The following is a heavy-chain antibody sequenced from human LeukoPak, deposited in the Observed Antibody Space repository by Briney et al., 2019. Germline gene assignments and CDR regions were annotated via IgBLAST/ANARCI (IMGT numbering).Heavy chain of an antibody. CDR3: ARGSNSAFDI. Sequence: SQTLSLSCAISGDSVSSNSVAWNWIRQSPSRGLEWLGRAYSRSKGNKDYAISVKSRININTDTSRIQFSLQLNSVTPEDTAVYYCARGSNSAFDIWGQGTMVTVSS. D-gene: IGHD2-8*01. CDR2: AYSRSKGNK. J-gene: IGHJ3*02. V-gene: IGHV6-1*01. CDR1: GDSVSSNSVA.